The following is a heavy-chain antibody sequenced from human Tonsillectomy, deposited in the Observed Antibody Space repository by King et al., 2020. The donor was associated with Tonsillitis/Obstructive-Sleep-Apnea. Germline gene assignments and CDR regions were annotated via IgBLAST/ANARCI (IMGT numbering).Heavy chain of an antibody. CDR1: GFTFSSYG. J-gene: IGHJ3*02. Sequence: VQLVESGGGVVQPGRSLRLSCAASGFTFSSYGMHWVRQAPGKGLEWVAGIWYDGSNKYYADSVKGRFTISRDNSKNTLYLQMNSLRAEDTAVYYCASHSIAAAGTPGTFDIWGQGTMVTVSS. CDR3: ASHSIAAAGTPGTFDI. D-gene: IGHD6-13*01. V-gene: IGHV3-33*01. CDR2: IWYDGSNK.